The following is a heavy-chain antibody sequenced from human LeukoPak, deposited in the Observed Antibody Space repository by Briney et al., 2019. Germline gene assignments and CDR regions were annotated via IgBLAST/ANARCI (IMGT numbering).Heavy chain of an antibody. J-gene: IGHJ4*02. CDR1: GFTFSSYG. CDR3: ARVEAVYYYGSASPYSPY. CDR2: IRYDGTNE. V-gene: IGHV3-30*02. D-gene: IGHD3-10*01. Sequence: GGSLRLSCAASGFTFSSYGMHWVRQAPGKGLEWVTFIRYDGTNEYYADSVRGRFTISRDNSKNTLYLQMNSLGPEDTAVYYCARVEAVYYYGSASPYSPYWGQGTLVTVSS.